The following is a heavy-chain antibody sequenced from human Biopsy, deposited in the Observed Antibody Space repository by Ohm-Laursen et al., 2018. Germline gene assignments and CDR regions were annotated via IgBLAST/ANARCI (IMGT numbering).Heavy chain of an antibody. CDR3: AREFTYNYGAKGALDI. CDR2: IYASETT. CDR1: GGSLSGYS. J-gene: IGHJ3*02. D-gene: IGHD4/OR15-4a*01. V-gene: IGHV4-4*07. Sequence: GTLSLTCTVSGGSLSGYSWNWIRQPAGQGLEWIGRIYASETTHFNPSLRSRLIMSVDTSRIQFSLRLSSVTAADTAIYYCAREFTYNYGAKGALDIWGQGTKVTVSS.